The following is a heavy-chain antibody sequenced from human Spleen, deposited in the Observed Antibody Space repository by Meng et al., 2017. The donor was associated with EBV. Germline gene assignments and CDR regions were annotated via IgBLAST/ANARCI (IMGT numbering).Heavy chain of an antibody. J-gene: IGHJ4*02. V-gene: IGHV4-38-2*02. CDR2: VHYTGST. D-gene: IGHD2-8*01. Sequence: QVQRQQWGAGLWKPSETLSLPCTVSGDSISSFYYWGWIRQPPGRGLEWIGSVHYTGSTYYSPSLKSRVTISGDRSKNQFSLKLSSVTAADTAVYYCARNTQYGSLYYFDYWGQGTLVTVSS. CDR1: GDSISSFYY. CDR3: ARNTQYGSLYYFDY.